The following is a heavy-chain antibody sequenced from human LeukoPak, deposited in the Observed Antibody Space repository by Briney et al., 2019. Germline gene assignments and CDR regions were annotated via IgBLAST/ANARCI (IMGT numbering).Heavy chain of an antibody. J-gene: IGHJ5*02. V-gene: IGHV1-8*01. Sequence: ASVKVSCKASGYTFTSYDINWVRQATGQGLEWMGWMNPNSGNTGYAQKFQGRVTMTRNTSISTAYMELSSLRSEDTAVYYCARGPRMGYYGSGSPPSNPWGQGTLVTVSS. CDR2: MNPNSGNT. CDR3: ARGPRMGYYGSGSPPSNP. D-gene: IGHD3-10*01. CDR1: GYTFTSYD.